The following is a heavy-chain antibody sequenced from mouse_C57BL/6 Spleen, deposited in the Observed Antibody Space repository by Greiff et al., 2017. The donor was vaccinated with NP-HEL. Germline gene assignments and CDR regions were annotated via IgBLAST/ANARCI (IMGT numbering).Heavy chain of an antibody. Sequence: EVKLMESGPELVKPGASVKISCKASGYSFTDYNMNWVKQSNGKSLEWIGVINPNYGTTSYNQKFKGKATLTVDQSSSTAYMQLNSLTSEDSAVYYCATITTVVAPRAMDYWGQGTSVTVSS. CDR2: INPNYGTT. D-gene: IGHD1-1*01. CDR1: GYSFTDYN. CDR3: ATITTVVAPRAMDY. J-gene: IGHJ4*01. V-gene: IGHV1-39*01.